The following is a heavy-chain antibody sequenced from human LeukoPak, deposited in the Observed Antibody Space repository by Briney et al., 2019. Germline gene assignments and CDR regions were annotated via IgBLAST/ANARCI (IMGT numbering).Heavy chain of an antibody. Sequence: ASVKVSCKASGYTFTAYGISWVRQAPGQGLEWMGWISGYNGDTKYAQRFEGRVTMTTDTSTTTAFTDLRSLRSDDTAVYFCATSTGGYSDLYFHYWGQGTLVSVSS. CDR3: ATSTGGYSDLYFHY. D-gene: IGHD3-22*01. V-gene: IGHV1-18*01. J-gene: IGHJ4*02. CDR1: GYTFTAYG. CDR2: ISGYNGDT.